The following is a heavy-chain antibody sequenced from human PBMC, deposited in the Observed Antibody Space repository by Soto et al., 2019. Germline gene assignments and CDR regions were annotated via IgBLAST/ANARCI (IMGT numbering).Heavy chain of an antibody. CDR1: GYTFTNYA. CDR2: INAGNGKT. J-gene: IGHJ4*02. Sequence: QVQLVQSGAEVKKPGASVKVSCKASGYTFTNYAIHWVRQGPGQRLEWMGWINAGNGKTKYSQKFQGRVTITRDTFASTAYMELSSLRSEDTAVYYCASDGAVAGNTNFDYWGQGTLVTVSS. CDR3: ASDGAVAGNTNFDY. V-gene: IGHV1-3*01. D-gene: IGHD6-19*01.